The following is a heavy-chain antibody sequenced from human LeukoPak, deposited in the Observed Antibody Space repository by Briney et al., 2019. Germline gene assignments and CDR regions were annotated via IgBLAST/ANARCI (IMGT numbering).Heavy chain of an antibody. D-gene: IGHD1-26*01. CDR2: INPNSGGT. CDR3: ARDMGRKRGSYQFDC. V-gene: IGHV1-2*02. J-gene: IGHJ4*02. CDR1: GYTFTGYY. Sequence: ASVKVSCKASGYTFTGYYMHWVRPAPGQGLEWMGWINPNSGGTNYAQKFQGRVTMTRDTSISTAYMELSRLRSDDTAVYYCARDMGRKRGSYQFDCWGQGTLVTVSS.